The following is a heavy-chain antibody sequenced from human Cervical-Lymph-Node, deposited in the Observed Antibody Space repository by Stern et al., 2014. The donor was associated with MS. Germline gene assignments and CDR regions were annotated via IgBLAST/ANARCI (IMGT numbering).Heavy chain of an antibody. Sequence: VQLVESGAEVKKPGSSVKVSCKASGDTFRYYAITWVRQAPGQGLEWMGAIIPAFGTPDYAQKFQGRVTLTADESTTTAYLGLGSLNSEDTAIYSCARGPDYWSGDRHFYYDMGVWGQGTTVTVSS. CDR1: GDTFRYYA. D-gene: IGHD3-3*01. CDR3: ARGPDYWSGDRHFYYDMGV. CDR2: IIPAFGTP. J-gene: IGHJ6*02. V-gene: IGHV1-69*01.